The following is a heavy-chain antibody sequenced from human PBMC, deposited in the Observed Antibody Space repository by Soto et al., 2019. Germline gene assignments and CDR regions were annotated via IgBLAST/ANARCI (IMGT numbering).Heavy chain of an antibody. D-gene: IGHD1-26*01. CDR3: ARRGTGSPGYFDL. CDR1: GYSFSSYW. V-gene: IGHV5-51*01. Sequence: VQLVQSGAEVKKPGESLKISCKGLGYSFSSYWIGWVRQMPGKGLEWMGMIYPGDSDTRYSPSFEGQVTISADTSTRSAFLQWSSLKASDTAMYFCARRGTGSPGYFDLWGRGTLVTVSS. CDR2: IYPGDSDT. J-gene: IGHJ2*01.